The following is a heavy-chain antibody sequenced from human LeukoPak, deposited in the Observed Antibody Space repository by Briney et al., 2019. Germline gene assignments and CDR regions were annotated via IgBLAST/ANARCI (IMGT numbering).Heavy chain of an antibody. D-gene: IGHD1-26*01. J-gene: IGHJ4*02. CDR3: TKMGPTPYAFDH. CDR2: ISWNSDGS. CDR1: AVTFDEFA. V-gene: IGHV3-9*01. Sequence: GRALRLSSSASAVTFDEFAMHGGGQVPGGGGEGVATISWNSDGSGYAYSVKGRFTISRDNAKNSLYLQMNSLKPEDSALYYCTKMGPTPYAFDHWGLGTLVTVSS.